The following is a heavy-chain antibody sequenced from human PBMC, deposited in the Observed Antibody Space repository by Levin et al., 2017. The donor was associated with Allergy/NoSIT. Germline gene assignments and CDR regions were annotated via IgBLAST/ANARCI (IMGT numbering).Heavy chain of an antibody. J-gene: IGHJ4*02. Sequence: AGGSLRLSCAASGFTFSSYGMHWVRQAPGKGLEWVAVIWYDGSNKYYADSVKGRFTISRDNSKNTLYLQMNSLRAEDTAVYYCARDRGYDYYFDYWGQGTLVTVSS. CDR3: ARDRGYDYYFDY. CDR1: GFTFSSYG. D-gene: IGHD5-12*01. CDR2: IWYDGSNK. V-gene: IGHV3-33*01.